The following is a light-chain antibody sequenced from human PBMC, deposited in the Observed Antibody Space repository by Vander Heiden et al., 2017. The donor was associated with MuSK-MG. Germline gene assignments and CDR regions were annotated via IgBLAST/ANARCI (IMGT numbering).Light chain of an antibody. V-gene: IGLV2-23*02. Sequence: QSALTQPASVSGSPGQSITISCTGTSSDVGSYNLVSWYQQHPGKAPILMIYEVSKRPSGVAPRFSGSKSGTTASLTISGLQAEDDADYYCSSYAGSSTVVFGGGTKLTVL. CDR3: SSYAGSSTVV. CDR1: SSDVGSYNL. J-gene: IGLJ2*01. CDR2: EVS.